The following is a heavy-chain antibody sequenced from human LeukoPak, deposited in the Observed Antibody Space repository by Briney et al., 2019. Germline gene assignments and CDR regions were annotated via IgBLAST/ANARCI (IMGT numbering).Heavy chain of an antibody. CDR1: GLTFSTSG. CDR2: IGPTGSDR. J-gene: IGHJ4*02. CDR3: ATETNGRHYDY. V-gene: IGHV3-21*06. Sequence: PGGSLRLSCTPSGLTFSTSGFNWVRQAPGKGLKWVASIGPTGSDRYHADSIKGRFTISRDNANNFLYLQMNSLRAEDTAVYYCATETNGRHYDYWGQGTLLTVSS. D-gene: IGHD1-14*01.